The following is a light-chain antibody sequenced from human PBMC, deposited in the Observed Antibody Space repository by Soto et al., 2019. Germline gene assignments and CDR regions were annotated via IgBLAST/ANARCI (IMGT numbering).Light chain of an antibody. CDR3: SSSGGSNNWGV. V-gene: IGLV2-8*01. CDR2: EVT. Sequence: QSALTQPPSASGSPGQSVTISCTGTSSDVGGYNYVSWYQQHPGKAPKLMIYEVTKRPSGVPDRFSGSKSGNTASLTVSGLQDEDEADYYCSSSGGSNNWGVFGGGTKLTVL. CDR1: SSDVGGYNY. J-gene: IGLJ2*01.